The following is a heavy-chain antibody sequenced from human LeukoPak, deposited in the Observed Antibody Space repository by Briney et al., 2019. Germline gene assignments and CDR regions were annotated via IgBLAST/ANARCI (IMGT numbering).Heavy chain of an antibody. V-gene: IGHV4-59*01. Sequence: SETLSLTCTVSGGSISSYYWSWIRQPPGKGLEWIGYIYYSGSTNYNPSLKSRVTISVDTSKNQFSLKLSSVTAADTAVYYCARRRGVLGAFDIWGRGTMVTVSS. CDR1: GGSISSYY. D-gene: IGHD3-10*01. CDR2: IYYSGST. CDR3: ARRRGVLGAFDI. J-gene: IGHJ3*02.